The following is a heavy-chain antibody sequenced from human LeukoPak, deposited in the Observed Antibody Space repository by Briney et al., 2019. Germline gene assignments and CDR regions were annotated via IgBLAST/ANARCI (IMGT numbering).Heavy chain of an antibody. D-gene: IGHD3-22*01. CDR2: ISSSSSYI. V-gene: IGHV3-21*01. J-gene: IGHJ4*02. CDR1: GFTSSSHS. CDR3: ARSYYDSSGYSCPDY. Sequence: GGSLRLSCAASGFTSSSHSMNWVRQAPGKGLEWVSSISSSSSYIYHANSVKGRFTISRDNAKNSLYLQMNSLRAEDTAMYYCARSYYDSSGYSCPDYWGQGTLVTVSS.